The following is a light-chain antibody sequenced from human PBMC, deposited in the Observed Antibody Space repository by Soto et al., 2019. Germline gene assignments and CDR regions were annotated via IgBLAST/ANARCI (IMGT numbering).Light chain of an antibody. CDR2: DAS. CDR3: QQRSNWPLT. V-gene: IGKV3-11*01. Sequence: ENVLTQSPATLSLSPGERATLSCRASQSVSSYLAWYQQKPGQAPRLLIYDASNRATGITARFSGSGSGTDFTLTISSLEPEDFAVYYCQQRSNWPLTFGGGTKVDI. CDR1: QSVSSY. J-gene: IGKJ4*01.